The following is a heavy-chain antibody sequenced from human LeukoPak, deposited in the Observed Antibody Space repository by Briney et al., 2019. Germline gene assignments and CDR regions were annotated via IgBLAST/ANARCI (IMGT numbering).Heavy chain of an antibody. CDR1: GFSVSSNY. CDR3: AEEPRYGGNTDY. D-gene: IGHD4-23*01. J-gene: IGHJ4*02. CDR2: IYSGGST. V-gene: IGHV3-53*01. Sequence: GGSLRLSCAASGFSVSSNYMSWVRQAPGEGLEWVSVIYSGGSTYYADSVKGRFTISRDNSKNTLYLQMNSLRAEDTAVYYCAEEPRYGGNTDYWGQGTLVTVSS.